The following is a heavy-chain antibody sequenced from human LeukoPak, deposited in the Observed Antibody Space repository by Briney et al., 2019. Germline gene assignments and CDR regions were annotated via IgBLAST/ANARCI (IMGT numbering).Heavy chain of an antibody. V-gene: IGHV1-3*01. CDR1: GYTFTSYA. J-gene: IGHJ2*01. Sequence: ASVKVSCKASGYTFTSYAMHWVRQAPGQRLEWMGWINAGNGNTKYSQKFQGRVTITRDTSASTAHMELSSLRSEDTAVYYCARESGSSDWYFDLWGRGTLVTVSS. CDR3: ARESGSSDWYFDL. CDR2: INAGNGNT. D-gene: IGHD6-6*01.